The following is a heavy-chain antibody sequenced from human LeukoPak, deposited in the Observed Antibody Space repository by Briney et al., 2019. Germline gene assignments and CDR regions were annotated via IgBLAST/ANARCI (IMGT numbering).Heavy chain of an antibody. CDR2: ISSSSSTI. J-gene: IGHJ4*02. CDR1: GFTFSSYS. V-gene: IGHV3-48*01. CDR3: ATTRVCGGVLLRPSCLYFED. D-gene: IGHD3-10*01. Sequence: QPGGSLRLSCAASGFTFSSYSMNWVRQAPGKGLEWVSYISSSSSTIYYADSVKGRFTISRDNAKNSLYLQMNSLRAEDTAVYYYATTRVCGGVLLRPSCLYFEDWGQGALVTVSS.